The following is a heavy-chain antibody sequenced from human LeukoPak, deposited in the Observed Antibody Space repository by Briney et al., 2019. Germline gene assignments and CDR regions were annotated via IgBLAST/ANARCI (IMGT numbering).Heavy chain of an antibody. CDR1: EFTFRNFA. CDR2: ISSSGDST. D-gene: IGHD2-15*01. Sequence: PGGSLRLSCAASEFTFRNFAMSWVRQAPGKGLEWVSSISSSGDSTYYADAVKGRFTISRDNSKNTLYLQMNSLRAEDTAVYYCVEDVVVIVAAKPGIWGQGTLVAVSS. V-gene: IGHV3-23*01. J-gene: IGHJ1*01. CDR3: VEDVVVIVAAKPGI.